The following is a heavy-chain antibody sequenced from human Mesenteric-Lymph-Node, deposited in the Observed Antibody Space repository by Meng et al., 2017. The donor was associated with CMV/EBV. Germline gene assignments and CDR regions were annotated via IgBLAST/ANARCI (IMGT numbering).Heavy chain of an antibody. V-gene: IGHV2-5*02. CDR3: AHITCSSTHCPTFFDF. CDR2: IYWDDDK. Sequence: FSFPPREVAVGWIRQPPGKALEWLAVIYWDDDKRYHPSLNSRLTITKDTSKNQVVLTVTNLDPVDTATYYCAHITCSSTHCPTFFDFWGPGTLVTVSS. CDR1: FSFPPREVA. J-gene: IGHJ4*02. D-gene: IGHD2-2*01.